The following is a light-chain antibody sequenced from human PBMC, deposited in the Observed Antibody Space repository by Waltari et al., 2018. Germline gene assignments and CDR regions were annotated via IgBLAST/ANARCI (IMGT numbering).Light chain of an antibody. J-gene: IGLJ3*02. CDR2: GKN. Sequence: SSELTQDPAVSVALGQTVRITCQGDALRTYYASWYTQKPGQAPVLVIYGKNNRPSGIPDRFSGSSSGNTASLTITGAQAEDEADYYCQSRDNSGDHPHWVFGGGTKLTVL. V-gene: IGLV3-19*01. CDR3: QSRDNSGDHPHWV. CDR1: ALRTYY.